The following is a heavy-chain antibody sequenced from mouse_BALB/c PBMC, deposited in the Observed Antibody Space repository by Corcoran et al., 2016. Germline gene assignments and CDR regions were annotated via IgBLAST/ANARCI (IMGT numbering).Heavy chain of an antibody. CDR3: ARATVVAPDY. CDR1: GFNIKDTY. CDR2: IDPANGNT. Sequence: EVQLQQSGAELVKPGASVKLSCTASGFNIKDTYMHWVKQRPAQGLEWIGRIDPANGNTKYDPKFQGKATITADTSSNTAYLQLSSLTSEDTAVYYCARATVVAPDYWGQGTTLTVSS. D-gene: IGHD1-1*01. V-gene: IGHV14-3*02. J-gene: IGHJ2*01.